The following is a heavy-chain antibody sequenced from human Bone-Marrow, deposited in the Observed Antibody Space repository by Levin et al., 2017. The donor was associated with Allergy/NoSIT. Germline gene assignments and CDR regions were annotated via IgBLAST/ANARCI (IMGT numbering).Heavy chain of an antibody. J-gene: IGHJ6*02. CDR1: GGSINSDY. Sequence: SETLSLTCTVSGGSINSDYWSWIRQPPGKGLEWIGYIYYSGGTNYNPSLKSRVTISVDTSKNKFSLVLTSLTAADTAVYYCARDLGGYYSHYYNGMDVWGQGTTVTVSS. D-gene: IGHD3-22*01. V-gene: IGHV4-59*01. CDR2: IYYSGGT. CDR3: ARDLGGYYSHYYNGMDV.